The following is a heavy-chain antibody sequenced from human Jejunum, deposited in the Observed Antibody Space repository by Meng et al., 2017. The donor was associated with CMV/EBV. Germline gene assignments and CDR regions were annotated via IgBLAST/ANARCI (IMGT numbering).Heavy chain of an antibody. D-gene: IGHD3-3*01. CDR2: ISRDGGTT. J-gene: IGHJ4*02. CDR3: VKDRLRLLAGWNHFDS. CDR1: TFDDYN. Sequence: TFDDYNIHWVRQAPGKGLEWVSLISRDGGTTSYTASVKGRFTVSRDNSKNSVYLQMNSLRTEDTASYYCVKDRLRLLAGWNHFDSWGQGTLVTVSS. V-gene: IGHV3-43*01.